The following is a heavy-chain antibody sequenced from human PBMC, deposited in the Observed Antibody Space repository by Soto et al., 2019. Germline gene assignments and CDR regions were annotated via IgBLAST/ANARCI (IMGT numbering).Heavy chain of an antibody. CDR3: ARRWGTSFDF. J-gene: IGHJ4*02. V-gene: IGHV4-59*01. Sequence: SETLSLTCTVSGGSISSYYWSWIRQPPGKGLEWIGYIFYSGSTNYNPSLKSRVTISVDTSKNQFSLKLSSVTAADTAVYYCARRWGTSFDFWGQGALVTVSS. CDR2: IFYSGST. D-gene: IGHD7-27*01. CDR1: GGSISSYY.